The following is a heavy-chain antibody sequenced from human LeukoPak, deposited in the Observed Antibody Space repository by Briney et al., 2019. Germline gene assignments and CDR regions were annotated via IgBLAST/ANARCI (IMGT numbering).Heavy chain of an antibody. CDR1: HGSINSYY. CDR3: ARGGGSPEF. CDR2: IYYSGST. D-gene: IGHD1-26*01. Sequence: NTSETLSLTCTVSHGSINSYYWSWIRQPPGKGLEWIGYIYYSGSTNYNPSLKSRVTISLDTSKSQFSLKLSSVTTADTAVYYCARGGGSPEFWGQGTQVTVSS. V-gene: IGHV4-59*01. J-gene: IGHJ4*02.